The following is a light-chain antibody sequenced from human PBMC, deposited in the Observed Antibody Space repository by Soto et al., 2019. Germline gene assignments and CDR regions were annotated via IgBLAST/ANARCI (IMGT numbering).Light chain of an antibody. V-gene: IGKV3-11*01. CDR2: DAS. CDR1: QSVSSY. Sequence: EIVLTQSPATLSLSPGERATLSCRASQSVSSYLAWYQQKPGQAPRLLIYDASNWATGIPARFSGSGSGTDFTLTISSLEPEDFEVYYCQQRSNWPRTFGQGTKLEIK. J-gene: IGKJ2*01. CDR3: QQRSNWPRT.